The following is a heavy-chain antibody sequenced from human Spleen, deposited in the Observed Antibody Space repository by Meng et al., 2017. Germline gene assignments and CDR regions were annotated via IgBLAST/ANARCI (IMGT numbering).Heavy chain of an antibody. V-gene: IGHV1-2*06. J-gene: IGHJ5*02. D-gene: IGHD3-10*01. CDR2: VNPNSGGT. Sequence: QVQLVQSGAEVKKPGASVKVSCKASGYTFTAYNLHWVRQAPGQGLEWMGRVNPNSGGTNYAQKFQGRVTMTRDTSISTAYMELSRLRSDDTAVYYCARGKVSMVRGVLNWFDPWGQGTLVTVSS. CDR1: GYTFTAYN. CDR3: ARGKVSMVRGVLNWFDP.